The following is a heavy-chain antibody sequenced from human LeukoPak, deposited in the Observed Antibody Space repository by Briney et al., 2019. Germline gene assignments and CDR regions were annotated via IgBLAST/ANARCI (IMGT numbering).Heavy chain of an antibody. D-gene: IGHD2-2*01. CDR2: INARCDDP. CDR1: GFTFSTYS. Sequence: GSLSLSCAASGFTFSTYSMTWVRQAPGKGLERVSAINARCDDPYYADSVRGRFTVSRDNSKNTVYLQMSSLRSEDTAVYYCANGAAGQYCTSTNCYRWGQGTLVTVSS. V-gene: IGHV3-23*01. CDR3: ANGAAGQYCTSTNCYR. J-gene: IGHJ4*02.